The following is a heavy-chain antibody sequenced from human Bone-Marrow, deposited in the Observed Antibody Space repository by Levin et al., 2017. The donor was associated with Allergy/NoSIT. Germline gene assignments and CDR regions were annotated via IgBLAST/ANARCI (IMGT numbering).Heavy chain of an antibody. CDR3: AKTPSGYYYYYGMDV. CDR1: GFTFSSYG. V-gene: IGHV3-30*18. CDR2: ISYDGSNK. D-gene: IGHD1-26*01. Sequence: GESLKISCAASGFTFSSYGMHWVRQAPGKGLEWVAVISYDGSNKYYADSVKGRFTISRDNSKNTLYLQMNSLRAEDTAVYYCAKTPSGYYYYYGMDVWGQGTTVTVSS. J-gene: IGHJ6*02.